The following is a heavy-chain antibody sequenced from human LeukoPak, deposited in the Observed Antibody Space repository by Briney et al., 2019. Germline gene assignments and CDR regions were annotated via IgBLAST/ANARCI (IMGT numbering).Heavy chain of an antibody. J-gene: IGHJ6*03. CDR3: ARVSWFPGTSYYYMDV. CDR2: VYYSGST. CDR1: GGSISSSSYY. V-gene: IGHV4-39*07. Sequence: SETLSLTCIVSGGSISSSSYYWDWIRQPPGKGLEWIGSVYYSGSTYYNPSLRSRVTISVDTSKNQFSLKLSSVTAAATAVYYCARVSWFPGTSYYYMDVWGKGTTVTVSS. D-gene: IGHD1-1*01.